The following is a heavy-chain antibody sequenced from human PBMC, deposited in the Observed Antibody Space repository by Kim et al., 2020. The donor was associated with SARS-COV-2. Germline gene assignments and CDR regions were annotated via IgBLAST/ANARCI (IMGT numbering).Heavy chain of an antibody. CDR3: ARDRPVGATGYYYGMDV. D-gene: IGHD1-26*01. J-gene: IGHJ6*02. CDR1: GGSISSGSYY. CDR2: IYTSGST. V-gene: IGHV4-61*02. Sequence: SETLSLTCTVSGGSISSGSYYWSWIRQPAGKGLEWIGRIYTSGSTNYNPSLKSRVTISVDTSKNQFSLKLSSVTAADTAVYYCARDRPVGATGYYYGMDVCGQGTTVTVSS.